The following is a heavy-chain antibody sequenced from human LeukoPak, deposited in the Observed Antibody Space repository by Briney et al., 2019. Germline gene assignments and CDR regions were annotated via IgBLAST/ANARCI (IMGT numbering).Heavy chain of an antibody. Sequence: ASVKVSCKASGYTFTGYYMHWVRQAPGQGLEWMGWINPNSGGTNYAQKFQGRVTMTRDTSISTAYMELSRLRSDDTAVYYCARDHLSVAGTLDYWGQGTLVTVSS. V-gene: IGHV1-2*02. J-gene: IGHJ4*02. CDR1: GYTFTGYY. CDR2: INPNSGGT. D-gene: IGHD6-13*01. CDR3: ARDHLSVAGTLDY.